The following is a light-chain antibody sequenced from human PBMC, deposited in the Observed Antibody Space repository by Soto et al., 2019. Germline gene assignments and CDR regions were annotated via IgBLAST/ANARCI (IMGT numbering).Light chain of an antibody. CDR1: HNINRW. Sequence: DIQMTQSPSIMSASVGYRFTITCRASHNINRWLAWYQQKPGKAPKLLIYKASTLEIGVPSRFSGSASGTEFTLTISSLQPDDFATYYCQQHSDYPLTFGGGTTGDIK. J-gene: IGKJ4*01. CDR2: KAS. V-gene: IGKV1-5*03. CDR3: QQHSDYPLT.